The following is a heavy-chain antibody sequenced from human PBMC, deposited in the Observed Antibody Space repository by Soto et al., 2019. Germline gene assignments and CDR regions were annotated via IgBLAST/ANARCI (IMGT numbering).Heavy chain of an antibody. CDR3: ATRGPMRGWFHDAFDI. Sequence: GASVKVSCKASGFTFTSSAVQWVRQARGRRLEWIGWIVVGSGNTNYAQKFQERVTITRDISTSTAYVELSSLRSEDTAVYYCATRGPMRGWFHDAFDIWGQGTMVTVSS. V-gene: IGHV1-58*01. D-gene: IGHD6-19*01. CDR2: IVVGSGNT. CDR1: GFTFTSSA. J-gene: IGHJ3*02.